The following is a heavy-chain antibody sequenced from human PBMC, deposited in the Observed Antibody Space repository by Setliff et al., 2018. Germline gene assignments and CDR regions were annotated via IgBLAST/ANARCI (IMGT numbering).Heavy chain of an antibody. D-gene: IGHD3-3*01. CDR3: VKVSGRFDAGFDS. V-gene: IGHV3-30*02. Sequence: PGGSLRLSCAASGFIFSSYGMHWVRQAPGKGPEWVAFTRYDGSSKYHADSVKGRFTISRDNSKNTLYLQMNSLRPEDTAVYYCVKVSGRFDAGFDSWGQGTLVTVSS. CDR1: GFIFSSYG. CDR2: TRYDGSSK. J-gene: IGHJ4*02.